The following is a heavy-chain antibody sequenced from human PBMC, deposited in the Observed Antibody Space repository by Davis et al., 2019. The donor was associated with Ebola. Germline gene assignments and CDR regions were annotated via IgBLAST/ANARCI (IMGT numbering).Heavy chain of an antibody. CDR2: INTNTGNP. CDR3: ARWASYYYYYGMDV. CDR1: GYTFTSYA. Sequence: ASVKVSCKASGYTFTSYAMNWVRQAPGQGLEWMGWINTNTGNPTYARGFTGRFVFSLDTSVSTAYLQISSLKAEDTAVYYCARWASYYYYYGMDVWGKGTTVTVSS. J-gene: IGHJ6*04. V-gene: IGHV7-4-1*02.